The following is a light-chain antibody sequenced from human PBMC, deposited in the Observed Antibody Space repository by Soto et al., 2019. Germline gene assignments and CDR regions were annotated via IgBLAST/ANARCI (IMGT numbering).Light chain of an antibody. J-gene: IGLJ2*01. V-gene: IGLV1-40*01. CDR3: QSYDSSLSGSGVV. Sequence: QSVLTQPPSVSGAPGQRVTISCTGSSSNIGAGYDVHWYQLLPGAAPKLLIYDNSNRPSGVPDRFSGSKSGTSASLAITGLQAEDEADYYCQSYDSSLSGSGVVFGGGTKLNVL. CDR1: SSNIGAGYD. CDR2: DNS.